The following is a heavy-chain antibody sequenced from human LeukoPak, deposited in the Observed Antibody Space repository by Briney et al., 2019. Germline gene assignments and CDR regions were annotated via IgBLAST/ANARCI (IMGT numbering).Heavy chain of an antibody. D-gene: IGHD3-22*01. Sequence: SETLSLTCAVYGGSFSGYYWSWLRQPPGKGLEWIGEINHSGSTNYNPSLKSRVTISVDTSKNQFSLKLSSVTAADTAVYYCARRKIVAYYYYYMDVWGKGTTVTISS. J-gene: IGHJ6*03. CDR3: ARRKIVAYYYYYMDV. CDR2: INHSGST. CDR1: GGSFSGYY. V-gene: IGHV4-34*01.